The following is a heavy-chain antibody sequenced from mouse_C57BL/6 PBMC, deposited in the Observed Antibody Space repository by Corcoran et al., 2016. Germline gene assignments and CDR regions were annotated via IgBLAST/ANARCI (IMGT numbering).Heavy chain of an antibody. CDR3: ARGHFTAQAPYFDY. Sequence: EVQLQQSGPELVKPGASVKISCKASGYTFTDYYMNWVKQSHGKSLEWIGDINPNNGGTSYNQKFKGKATLTVDKSSSTAYMELRSLTSEDSAVYYCARGHFTAQAPYFDYWGQGTTLTVSS. J-gene: IGHJ2*01. CDR1: GYTFTDYY. D-gene: IGHD3-2*02. V-gene: IGHV1-26*01. CDR2: INPNNGGT.